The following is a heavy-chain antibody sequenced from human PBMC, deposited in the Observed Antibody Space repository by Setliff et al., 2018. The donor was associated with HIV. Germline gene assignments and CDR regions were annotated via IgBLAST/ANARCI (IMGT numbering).Heavy chain of an antibody. V-gene: IGHV3-7*01. J-gene: IGHJ4*02. CDR1: GFIFNNYW. CDR3: ATAPIGVVIIDC. CDR2: INQDGSEK. Sequence: GGSLRLSCAVSGFIFNNYWMSWVRQAPGKGLEWVANINQDGSEKHYVDSVTGRFAISRDNAKNSLYLQMNSLRAEDTAVYYCATAPIGVVIIDCWGQGTLVTVSS. D-gene: IGHD3-3*01.